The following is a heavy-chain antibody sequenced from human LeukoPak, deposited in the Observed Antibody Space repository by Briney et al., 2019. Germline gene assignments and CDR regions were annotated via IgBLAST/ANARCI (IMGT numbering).Heavy chain of an antibody. Sequence: GQSLKISCKGSGYSFTTYPIGWLRQMTGKGLEWMGIIYPGDSETTYGPSFQGLVTISADKSINTAYLQWSSLKASDTAIYYCARAMYGSNIYYVFDFWGQGTLVTVSS. CDR3: ARAMYGSNIYYVFDF. D-gene: IGHD3-10*01. V-gene: IGHV5-51*01. CDR1: GYSFTTYP. J-gene: IGHJ4*02. CDR2: IYPGDSET.